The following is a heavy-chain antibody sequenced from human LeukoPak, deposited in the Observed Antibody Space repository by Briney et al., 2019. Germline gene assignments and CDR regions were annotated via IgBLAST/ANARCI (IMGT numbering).Heavy chain of an antibody. CDR2: ISAYNGNT. Sequence: ASVKVSCKASGYTFTSYGISWVRQAPGQGLEWMGWISAYNGNTNYAQKLLGRVTMTTDTSTSTAYMELRSLRSDDTAVYYCARDRPYYGSGSYYDAFDIWGQGTMVTVSS. CDR3: ARDRPYYGSGSYYDAFDI. D-gene: IGHD3-10*01. CDR1: GYTFTSYG. J-gene: IGHJ3*02. V-gene: IGHV1-18*04.